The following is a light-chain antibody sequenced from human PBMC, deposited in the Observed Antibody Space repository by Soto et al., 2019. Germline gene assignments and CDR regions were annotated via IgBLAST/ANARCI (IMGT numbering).Light chain of an antibody. CDR1: SSDVGVYNY. Sequence: QSALTQPRSVSGSPGQSVTISCTGTSSDVGVYNYVSWYQQYPGKAPKIMIYDVSKRPSGVPDRFSGSKSGTSATLGITGLQTGDEADYVCETWDSSLSAVLFGGGTKLTVL. CDR3: ETWDSSLSAVL. CDR2: DVS. V-gene: IGLV2-11*01. J-gene: IGLJ2*01.